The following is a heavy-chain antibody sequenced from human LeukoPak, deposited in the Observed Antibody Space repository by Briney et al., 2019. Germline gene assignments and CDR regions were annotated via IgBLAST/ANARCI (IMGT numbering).Heavy chain of an antibody. CDR2: ISDYNGNT. CDR1: GYTFTSYG. Sequence: ASVKVSCKASGYTFTSYGISWVPQAPGQGLEWMGWISDYNGNTNYAQKLQGRVTMTTDTSTSAAYMELRSLRSGDTALYYCAREMGATAPEAFDIWGQGTMVTVSS. CDR3: AREMGATAPEAFDI. D-gene: IGHD1-26*01. V-gene: IGHV1-18*01. J-gene: IGHJ3*02.